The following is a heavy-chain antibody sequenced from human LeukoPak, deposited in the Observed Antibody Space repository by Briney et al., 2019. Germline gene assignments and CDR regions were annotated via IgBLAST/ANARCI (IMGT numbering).Heavy chain of an antibody. D-gene: IGHD5-18*01. CDR1: GFTFSSYD. V-gene: IGHV3-30*18. J-gene: IGHJ4*02. CDR2: ISYDGSTI. CDR3: AKAKSYSSGSSGY. Sequence: GGSLRLSCAASGFTFSSYDMHWVRQAPGKGLEWVAVISYDGSTIYYADSAKGRFTISRDNSKNTLYLQMNSLEAEDTAVYYCAKAKSYSSGSSGYWGQGTPVTVSS.